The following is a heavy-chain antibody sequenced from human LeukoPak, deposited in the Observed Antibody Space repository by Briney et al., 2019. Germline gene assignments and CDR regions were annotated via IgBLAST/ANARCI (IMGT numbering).Heavy chain of an antibody. V-gene: IGHV1-69*06. D-gene: IGHD3-3*01. J-gene: IGHJ4*02. Sequence: GASVKVSCKASGGTFSSYAISWVRQAPGQGLEWMGGIIPIFGTANYAQKFQGRVTITADKSTSTAYMELSSLRSDDTAVYYCARDGVSGVCNYWGQGTLVTVSS. CDR2: IIPIFGTA. CDR1: GGTFSSYA. CDR3: ARDGVSGVCNY.